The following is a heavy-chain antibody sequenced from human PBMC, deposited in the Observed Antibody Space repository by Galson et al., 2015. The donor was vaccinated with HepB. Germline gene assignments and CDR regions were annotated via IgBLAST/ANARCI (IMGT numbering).Heavy chain of an antibody. D-gene: IGHD1-14*01. Sequence: SLRLSCAASGFTFSSYGMHWVRQAPGKGLEWVAVIWYDGSNKYYADSVKGRFTISRDNSKNTLYLQMNSLRAEDTAVYYCARDISLGSRACYYYGMDVWGQGTTVTVSS. CDR3: ARDISLGSRACYYYGMDV. V-gene: IGHV3-33*01. CDR2: IWYDGSNK. J-gene: IGHJ6*02. CDR1: GFTFSSYG.